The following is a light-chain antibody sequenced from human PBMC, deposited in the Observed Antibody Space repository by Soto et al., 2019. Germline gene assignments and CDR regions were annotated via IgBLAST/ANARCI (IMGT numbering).Light chain of an antibody. Sequence: DIQMTQSPSSLSASVGDRVTITCRASQSIRRNINWYQQKNGKPPKVLMCDACTLESAVPSRFSGSGSGTDFTLTISSLQPEDFATYYCQQSYSPPYTFGQGTKLDIK. CDR3: QQSYSPPYT. CDR2: DAC. V-gene: IGKV1-39*01. J-gene: IGKJ2*01. CDR1: QSIRRN.